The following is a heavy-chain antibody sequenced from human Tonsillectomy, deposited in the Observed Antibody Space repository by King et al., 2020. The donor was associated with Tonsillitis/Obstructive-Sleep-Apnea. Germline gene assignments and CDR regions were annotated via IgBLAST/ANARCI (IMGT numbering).Heavy chain of an antibody. Sequence: VQLVESGGGLVKPGGSLRLSCAASGFTFTRYSMNWVRQAPGKGLEWVSFISSRSSYIYYADSVKGRFTISRDNAKNLVYLQMDSLRVEDTAVYYCARAEDLVGSNAFYVWGQGTMVTVSS. D-gene: IGHD1-26*01. CDR2: ISSRSSYI. CDR1: GFTFTRYS. CDR3: ARAEDLVGSNAFYV. J-gene: IGHJ3*01. V-gene: IGHV3-21*01.